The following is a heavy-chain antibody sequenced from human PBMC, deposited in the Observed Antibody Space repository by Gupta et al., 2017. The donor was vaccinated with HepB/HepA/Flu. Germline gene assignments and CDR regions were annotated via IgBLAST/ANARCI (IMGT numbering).Heavy chain of an antibody. CDR3: ARGDYGEQYDGMDV. CDR1: GFRFSTHN. CDR2: ISSTSSYI. V-gene: IGHV3-21*01. D-gene: IGHD4/OR15-4a*01. J-gene: IGHJ6*02. Sequence: EVQLVASGGGLVKPGGSLRLSCAASGFRFSTHNMNWVRQAPGKGPEWVSSISSTSSYIFYAASVKGRFTISRDNAENSLHLQMNSLRDEDTAIYYCARGDYGEQYDGMDVWGQGTTVTVSS.